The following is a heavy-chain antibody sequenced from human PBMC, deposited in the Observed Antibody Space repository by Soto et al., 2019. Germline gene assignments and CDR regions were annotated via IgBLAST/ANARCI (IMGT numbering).Heavy chain of an antibody. D-gene: IGHD1-1*01. CDR3: AKSRDAYNFYFYYGMDV. V-gene: IGHV3-30*18. J-gene: IGHJ6*02. CDR1: GFTFSNYG. Sequence: QVQMVESGGGVVQPGTSLRLSCADSGFTFSNYGMHWVRKTPGKGLEWVALILYDGSNKYYADSVKGRFTISRDNAKKTLYLQVNSLRAEDTAVYYCAKSRDAYNFYFYYGMDVGGQGTSVTVSS. CDR2: ILYDGSNK.